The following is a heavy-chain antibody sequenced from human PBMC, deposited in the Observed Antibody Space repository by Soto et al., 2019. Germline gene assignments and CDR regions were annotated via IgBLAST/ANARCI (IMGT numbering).Heavy chain of an antibody. CDR1: GXSLGSYY. D-gene: IGHD4-4*01. CDR3: ARDGDGRMTTNPYYYNGMDV. J-gene: IGHJ6*02. V-gene: IGHV4-59*01. Sequence: LALTCTLSGXSLGSYYWSWIRQPPGKGLEWIGYVFYTGRANYNASLKSRVSISLDTSNYQFSLKLSHVTAADTAVYYCARDGDGRMTTNPYYYNGMDVWGPGTTVTVSS. CDR2: VFYTGRA.